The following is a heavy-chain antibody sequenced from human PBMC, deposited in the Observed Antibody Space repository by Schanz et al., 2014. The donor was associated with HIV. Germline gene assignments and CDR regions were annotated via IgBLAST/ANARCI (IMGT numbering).Heavy chain of an antibody. D-gene: IGHD3-10*01. Sequence: QVQLVESGGGVVQPGRSLRLSCAASGFTFSSYGMHWVRQAPGKGLEWVAVISHDGRSQFYGDSVKGRFTISRDNSKNTLYLQMNSLRAEDTAVYYCARAMLISGTGYWTGENYWGQGTLVIVSS. CDR1: GFTFSSYG. CDR2: ISHDGRSQ. J-gene: IGHJ4*02. V-gene: IGHV3-33*05. CDR3: ARAMLISGTGYWTGENY.